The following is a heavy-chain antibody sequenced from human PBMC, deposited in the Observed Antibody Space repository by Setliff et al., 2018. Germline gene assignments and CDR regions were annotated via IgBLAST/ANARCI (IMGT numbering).Heavy chain of an antibody. CDR2: INGGGTAT. Sequence: PGGSLRLSCAASGFTFSSYAMSWVRQAPGKGLEWVSAINGGGTATYYADSVKGRSTISRDNSRNTFFLQMNNLRAEDTATYYFAKDRVNDGYWDFDSWGQGIVVTVSS. J-gene: IGHJ4*02. CDR3: AKDRVNDGYWDFDS. CDR1: GFTFSSYA. D-gene: IGHD1-1*01. V-gene: IGHV3-23*01.